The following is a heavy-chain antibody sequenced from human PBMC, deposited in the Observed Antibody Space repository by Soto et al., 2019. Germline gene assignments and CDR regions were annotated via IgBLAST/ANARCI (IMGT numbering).Heavy chain of an antibody. CDR1: GFTLGRYG. J-gene: IGHJ4*02. Sequence: GGSLRLSCAASGFTLGRYGMSWVRQAPGKGLEWVSAVSPNGQGIYYADSVRGRFTISRDFSKNTVFLHMDSLRAEDTAVYYCAKDRDYPRDYFHYWGQGTLVTVSS. V-gene: IGHV3-23*01. CDR2: VSPNGQGI. CDR3: AKDRDYPRDYFHY. D-gene: IGHD3-10*01.